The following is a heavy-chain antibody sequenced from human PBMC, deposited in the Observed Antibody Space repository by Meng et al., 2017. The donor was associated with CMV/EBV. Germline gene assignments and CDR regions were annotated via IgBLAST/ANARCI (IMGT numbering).Heavy chain of an antibody. J-gene: IGHJ4*02. CDR2: ISSSSSYI. CDR3: ARDLGSSGIN. CDR1: GFTFSSYG. V-gene: IGHV3-21*04. D-gene: IGHD1-14*01. Sequence: GESLKISCAASGFTFSSYGMHWVRQAPGKGLEWVSSISSSSSYIYYADSVKGRFTISRDNAKNSLYLQMNSLRAEDTAVYYCARDLGSSGINWGQGTLVTVSS.